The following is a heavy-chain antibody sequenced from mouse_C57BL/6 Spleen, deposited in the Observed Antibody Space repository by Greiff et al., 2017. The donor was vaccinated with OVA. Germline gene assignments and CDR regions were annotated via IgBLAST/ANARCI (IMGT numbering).Heavy chain of an antibody. CDR1: GYAFSSSW. V-gene: IGHV1-82*01. D-gene: IGHD2-1*01. Sequence: QVQLQQSGPELVKPGASVKISCKASGYAFSSSWMNWVKQRPGKGLEWIGRIYPGDGDTNSNGKFKGKATLTADKSSSTAYMQLSSLTAEDSAVYFCARSGGNYPYYYAMDYWGQGTSVTVSS. CDR3: ARSGGNYPYYYAMDY. J-gene: IGHJ4*01. CDR2: IYPGDGDT.